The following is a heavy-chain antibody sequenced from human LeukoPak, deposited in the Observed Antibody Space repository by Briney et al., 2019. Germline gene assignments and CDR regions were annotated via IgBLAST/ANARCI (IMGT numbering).Heavy chain of an antibody. V-gene: IGHV3-30*03. CDR2: KQNDGSTT. J-gene: IGHJ5*02. CDR3: GREQSAYYVHAFDP. CDR1: GSSISSSS. Sequence: LSLTCTVSGSSISSSSYYWGWIRQAPGKGLEWVAFKQNDGSTTFYAESVKGRFTISRDNSKNTLFLQMNSLRTDDTAVYYCGREQSAYYVHAFDPWGQGTLVTVSS. D-gene: IGHD3-3*01.